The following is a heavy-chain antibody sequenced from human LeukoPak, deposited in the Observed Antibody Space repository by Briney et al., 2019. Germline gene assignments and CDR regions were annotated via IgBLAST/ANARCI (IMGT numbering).Heavy chain of an antibody. V-gene: IGHV1-18*01. Sequence: ASVKVSCKASGYTFTSYGISWVRQAPGQGLEWMGWISAYNGNTNYAQKLQGRVTMTTDTSTSTAHMELRSLRSDDTAVYYCARDTVARYYYYYYGMDVWGQGTTVTVSS. CDR3: ARDTVARYYYYYYGMDV. CDR2: ISAYNGNT. J-gene: IGHJ6*02. D-gene: IGHD4-11*01. CDR1: GYTFTSYG.